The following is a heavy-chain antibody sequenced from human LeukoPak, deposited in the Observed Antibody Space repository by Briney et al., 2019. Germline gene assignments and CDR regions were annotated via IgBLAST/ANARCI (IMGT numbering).Heavy chain of an antibody. Sequence: GASVKVSCKASGGTFSSYAISWVRQAPGQGLEWMGGIIPIFGTANYAQKFQGRVTITADESTGTAYMELSSLRSEDTAVYYCARRAREGGFDYWGQGTLVTVSS. V-gene: IGHV1-69*13. CDR2: IIPIFGTA. CDR1: GGTFSSYA. J-gene: IGHJ4*02. D-gene: IGHD3-16*01. CDR3: ARRAREGGFDY.